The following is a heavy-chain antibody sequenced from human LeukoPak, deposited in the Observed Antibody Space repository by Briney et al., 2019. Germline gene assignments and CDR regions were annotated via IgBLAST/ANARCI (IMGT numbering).Heavy chain of an antibody. CDR1: GGSISSGGYY. CDR3: ARDGRSYGYGDLDY. CDR2: IYYSGST. J-gene: IGHJ4*02. Sequence: SQTLSLTCTVSGGSISSGGYYWSWIRQYPGKGLEWIGYIYYSGSTSYNPSLTTRLTISVDTSNNQFSLKLSSVTAAHTAVYYCARDGRSYGYGDLDYWGQGTLVTVSS. D-gene: IGHD5-18*01. V-gene: IGHV4-31*03.